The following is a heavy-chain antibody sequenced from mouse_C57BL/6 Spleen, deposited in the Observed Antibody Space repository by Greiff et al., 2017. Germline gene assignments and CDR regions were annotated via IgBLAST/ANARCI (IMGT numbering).Heavy chain of an antibody. D-gene: IGHD3-2*02. V-gene: IGHV5-6*02. Sequence: DVMLVESGGHLVKPGGSLKLSCAASGFTFSSYGMSWVRQTPDKRLEWVATISSGGSYTYYPDSVKGRFTISRDNAKNTLYLQMSSLKSEDTAMYYCARERLDSSGPYYFDNWGQGTTLAVSS. CDR3: ARERLDSSGPYYFDN. J-gene: IGHJ2*01. CDR2: ISSGGSYT. CDR1: GFTFSSYG.